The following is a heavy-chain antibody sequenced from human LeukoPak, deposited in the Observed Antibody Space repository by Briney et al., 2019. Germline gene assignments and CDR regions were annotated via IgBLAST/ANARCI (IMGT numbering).Heavy chain of an antibody. CDR1: GYSFTSYW. Sequence: GESLKIYCKGSGYSFTSYWIGWVRQMPGKGLEWMGIIYPGDSDTRYSPSFQGQVTISADKSLSTAYLQWSSLKASDTAMYYCARQDDSSGYYFVRDAFDIWGQGTMVTVSS. D-gene: IGHD3-22*01. V-gene: IGHV5-51*01. CDR2: IYPGDSDT. J-gene: IGHJ3*02. CDR3: ARQDDSSGYYFVRDAFDI.